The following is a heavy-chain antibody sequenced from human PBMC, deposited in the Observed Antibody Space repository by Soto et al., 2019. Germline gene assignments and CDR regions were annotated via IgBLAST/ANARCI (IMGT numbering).Heavy chain of an antibody. Sequence: QVQLQESGPGLVKPSETLSLTCTVSGGSIISYYWSWIRQPPGKGLEWIGYIYHSGSTNYNPSLKSRLTISVDTSMHQFSLTLSSVTAADTAVYYCARQGKPSYCSGGSCFAVVDSWGQGTRVTVSS. J-gene: IGHJ4*02. V-gene: IGHV4-59*08. D-gene: IGHD2-15*01. CDR2: IYHSGST. CDR1: GGSIISYY. CDR3: ARQGKPSYCSGGSCFAVVDS.